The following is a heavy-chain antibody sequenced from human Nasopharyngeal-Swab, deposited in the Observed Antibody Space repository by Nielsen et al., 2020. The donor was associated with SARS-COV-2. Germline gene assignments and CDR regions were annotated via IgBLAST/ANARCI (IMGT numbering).Heavy chain of an antibody. J-gene: IGHJ5*02. CDR2: ISGSSGTI. D-gene: IGHD2-15*01. CDR3: ATGPVVAAHWWFDP. CDR1: GFTFSSYS. Sequence: GESLKISCAASGFTFSSYSMNWVRQAPGEGLEWVSYISGSSGTIFYADSVKGRFTVSRDNAKNSLYLQMNSLRDEDTAVYYCATGPVVAAHWWFDPWGQGTLVTVSS. V-gene: IGHV3-48*02.